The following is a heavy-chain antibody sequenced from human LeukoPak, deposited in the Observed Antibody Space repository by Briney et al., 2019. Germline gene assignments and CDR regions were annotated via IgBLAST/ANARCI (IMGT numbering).Heavy chain of an antibody. Sequence: GASVKASCKASGVTFDSSDISWVRQAPGQGLEWMGGIIPIFGTANYAQKFQGRVTITADESTSTAYMELSSLRSEDTAVYYCARGRDGYNHDYWGQGTLVTVSS. CDR1: GVTFDSSD. V-gene: IGHV1-69*13. CDR3: ARGRDGYNHDY. CDR2: IIPIFGTA. D-gene: IGHD5-24*01. J-gene: IGHJ4*02.